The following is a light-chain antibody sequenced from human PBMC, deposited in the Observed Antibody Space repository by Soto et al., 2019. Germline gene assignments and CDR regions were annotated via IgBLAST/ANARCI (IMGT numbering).Light chain of an antibody. CDR3: LQRSHWPPGLT. CDR1: QSVSSY. V-gene: IGKV3-11*01. Sequence: EIVLTQSPATLSLSPGERATLSCRASQSVSSYLAWYQQKPGQAPRLLIYDASNRATGIPARFXXRGSGTDFTLPISILEPEAFAVYYCLQRSHWPPGLTVGVGPKVAI. J-gene: IGKJ4*01. CDR2: DAS.